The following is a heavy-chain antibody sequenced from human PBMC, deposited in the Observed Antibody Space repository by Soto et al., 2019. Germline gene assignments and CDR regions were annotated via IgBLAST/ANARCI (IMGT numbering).Heavy chain of an antibody. Sequence: GGSLRLSCAASGFTFSSYAMSWVRQAPGKGLEWVSAISGSGGSTYYADSVKGRFTISRDNSKNTLYLQMNSLRAEDTAVYYCAKGPRLWFGELLYYFDYWGQGTLVTVSS. V-gene: IGHV3-23*01. CDR1: GFTFSSYA. CDR3: AKGPRLWFGELLYYFDY. J-gene: IGHJ4*02. CDR2: ISGSGGST. D-gene: IGHD3-10*01.